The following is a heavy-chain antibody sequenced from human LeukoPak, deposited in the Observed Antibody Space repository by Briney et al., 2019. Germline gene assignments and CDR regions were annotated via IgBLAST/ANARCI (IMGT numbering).Heavy chain of an antibody. CDR3: ARGRGAMYDY. V-gene: IGHV3-13*01. CDR2: IGTAGDT. D-gene: IGHD1-26*01. J-gene: IGHJ4*02. Sequence: GGSLRLSCAASGFTFSSYDMHWVRQATGEGLEWVSAIGTAGDTYYPGSVKGRFTISRENAKNSLYLQMNSLRAGDTAVYYRARGRGAMYDYWGQGTLVTVSS. CDR1: GFTFSSYD.